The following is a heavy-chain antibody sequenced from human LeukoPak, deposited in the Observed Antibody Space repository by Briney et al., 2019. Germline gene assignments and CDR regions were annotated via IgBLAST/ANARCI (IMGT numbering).Heavy chain of an antibody. Sequence: GGSLRLYCAASGCTFSSYGMHWVRQAPGKGLEWVAFRRYDGSNKYYADSVKGRFTISRDNSKNTLYLQMNSLRAEDTAVYYCAKDGPGVRGVNYYYYYMDVWGKGTTVTISS. V-gene: IGHV3-30*02. CDR1: GCTFSSYG. J-gene: IGHJ6*03. D-gene: IGHD3-10*01. CDR2: RRYDGSNK. CDR3: AKDGPGVRGVNYYYYYMDV.